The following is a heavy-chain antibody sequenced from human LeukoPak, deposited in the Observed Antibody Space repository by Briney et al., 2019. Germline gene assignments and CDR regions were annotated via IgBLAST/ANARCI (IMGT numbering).Heavy chain of an antibody. J-gene: IGHJ3*02. CDR2: IYSGGST. CDR3: AKDRIVVVVADAFYI. CDR1: GFTVSSNY. D-gene: IGHD2-15*01. Sequence: GGSLRLSCAASGFTVSSNYMSWVRQAPGKGLEWVSIIYSGGSTFYADSVKGRFTISRDNSKNTLYLQMNSLRAEDTDVYYCAKDRIVVVVADAFYIWGQGTMVTVSS. V-gene: IGHV3-53*01.